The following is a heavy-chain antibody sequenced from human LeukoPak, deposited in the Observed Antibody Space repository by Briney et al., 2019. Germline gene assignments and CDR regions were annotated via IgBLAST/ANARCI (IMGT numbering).Heavy chain of an antibody. CDR2: ISSSGSTI. Sequence: GGSLRLSCAASGFTFSSYEMNWVRQAPGKGLKWVSYISSSGSTIYYADSVKGRFTISRDNAKNSLYLQMNSLRAEDTAVYYCAREGSGWYVGGNWFDPWGQGTLVTVSS. D-gene: IGHD6-19*01. V-gene: IGHV3-48*03. CDR3: AREGSGWYVGGNWFDP. CDR1: GFTFSSYE. J-gene: IGHJ5*02.